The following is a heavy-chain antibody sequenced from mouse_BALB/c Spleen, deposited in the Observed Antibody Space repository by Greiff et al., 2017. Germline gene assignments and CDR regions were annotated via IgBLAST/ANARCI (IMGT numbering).Heavy chain of an antibody. CDR1: GYTFTDYN. D-gene: IGHD2-1*01. Sequence: EVQLQQSGPELVKPVASVKISCKASGYTFTDYNMHWVKQSHGKSLEWIGYIYPYNGGTGYNQKFKSKATLTVDNSSSTAYMELRSLTSEDSAVYYCAKEGGYYGKRTGWYFDVWGAGTTVTVSS. CDR3: AKEGGYYGKRTGWYFDV. V-gene: IGHV1S29*02. CDR2: IYPYNGGT. J-gene: IGHJ1*01.